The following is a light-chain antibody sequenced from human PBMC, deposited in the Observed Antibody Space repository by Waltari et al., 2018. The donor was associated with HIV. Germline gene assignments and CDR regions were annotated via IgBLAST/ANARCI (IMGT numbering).Light chain of an antibody. CDR2: KDT. CDR3: QSVDSTDTLEV. CDR1: ALPKKF. J-gene: IGLJ3*02. Sequence: SYELTQPPSLSVFPGQTARITCSRDALPKKFVFWYQQKPGQAPALVIYKDTERPSEIPERFSGSSSGTTVTLTISGVQAEDEADYYCQSVDSTDTLEVFGGGTKLTVL. V-gene: IGLV3-25*03.